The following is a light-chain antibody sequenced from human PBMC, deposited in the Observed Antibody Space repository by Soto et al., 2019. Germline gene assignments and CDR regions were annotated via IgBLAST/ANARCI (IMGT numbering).Light chain of an antibody. CDR2: GAS. V-gene: IGKV3-15*01. CDR1: ESVRSS. J-gene: IGKJ1*01. Sequence: EIVMTQSPATLSLSPGERATLSCRASESVRSSLAWYQQKFGQTPRLLIYGASTRATGVPARFSGSESGTEFNLTISSLQSEDFAVYYCQQYSNWTTFGQGTKV. CDR3: QQYSNWTT.